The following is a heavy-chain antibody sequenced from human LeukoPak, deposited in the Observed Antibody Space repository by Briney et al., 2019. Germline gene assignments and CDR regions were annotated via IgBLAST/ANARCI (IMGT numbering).Heavy chain of an antibody. CDR3: ARDGPSSGHYYFDY. CDR2: ISYDGSNK. CDR1: GFTFSSYA. V-gene: IGHV3-30-3*01. D-gene: IGHD3-22*01. Sequence: GGSLRLSCAASGFTFSSYAMHWVRQASGKGLEWVAVISYDGSNKYYADSVKGRFTISRDNSKNTLYLQMNSLRAEDTAVYYCARDGPSSGHYYFDYWGQGTLVTVSS. J-gene: IGHJ4*02.